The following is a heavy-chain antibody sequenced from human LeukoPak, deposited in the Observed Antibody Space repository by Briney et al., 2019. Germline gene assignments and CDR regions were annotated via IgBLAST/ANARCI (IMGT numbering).Heavy chain of an antibody. J-gene: IGHJ4*02. V-gene: IGHV3-7*04. CDR2: IIQDGSAK. D-gene: IGHD3-22*01. CDR3: ARVTSYYYNTSGDYYFDY. Sequence: PGGSPRPSCVASGFTFSTYRMSWVRQAPGKGLVWVANIIQDGSAKNYVDSVKGRFTISRDNAKNSLYLQMNSLRAEDTAVYYCARVTSYYYNTSGDYYFDYWGQGTLVTVSS. CDR1: GFTFSTYR.